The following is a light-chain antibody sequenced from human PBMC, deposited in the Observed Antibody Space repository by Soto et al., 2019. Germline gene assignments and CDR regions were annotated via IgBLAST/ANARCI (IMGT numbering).Light chain of an antibody. J-gene: IGLJ3*02. CDR3: SAWDDRLNGWL. Sequence: QSVLTQPPSASETPGQRLTISCSGSSSNIGSNTVNWYQQLPGAAPKLLIYSNDQRPSGVPHRFSGSNSGTSASLAISGLQSEDEADYYCSAWDDRLNGWLFGGGTKVTVL. CDR1: SSNIGSNT. CDR2: SND. V-gene: IGLV1-44*01.